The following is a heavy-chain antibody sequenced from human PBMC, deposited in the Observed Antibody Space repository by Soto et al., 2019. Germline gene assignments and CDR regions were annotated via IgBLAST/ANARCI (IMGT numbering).Heavy chain of an antibody. J-gene: IGHJ4*02. V-gene: IGHV4-59*08. Sequence: QVQLQESGPGLVKPSETLSLTCTVSGGSISSYYWSWIRQPPGKGLKWIGNIYYSGSTNYNPPLKTRVTISVDTSQNQFSLKLSSMTAADTAVYYCARRYGRYFDYWGQGTLVTVSS. D-gene: IGHD4-17*01. CDR1: GGSISSYY. CDR3: ARRYGRYFDY. CDR2: IYYSGST.